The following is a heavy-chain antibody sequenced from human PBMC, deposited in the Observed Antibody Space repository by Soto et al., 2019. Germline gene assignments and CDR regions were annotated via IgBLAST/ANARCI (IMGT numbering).Heavy chain of an antibody. Sequence: EVHLVESGGGLVQTGGSLRLSCAIFESTVSRDWMNWVRQAPGKGLEWVAHINQAGSEKYYVDSVKGRFTISRDNAKKSLYLQMNSLRPADTALYYCSGGVGDAFWSQGTLVTVSS. CDR1: ESTVSRDW. D-gene: IGHD1-26*01. CDR2: INQAGSEK. CDR3: SGGVGDAF. J-gene: IGHJ4*02. V-gene: IGHV3-7*04.